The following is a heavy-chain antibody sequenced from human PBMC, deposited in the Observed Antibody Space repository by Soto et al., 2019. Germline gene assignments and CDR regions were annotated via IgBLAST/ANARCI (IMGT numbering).Heavy chain of an antibody. CDR3: TTGPNLRPLAAFDI. Sequence: GGSLRLSCAASGFNFTNAWMTWVRQGPGKGLEWVGRIKSKSDGGTIDYAAPVKGRFTISRDDSKNTLYLQMNSLKTEDTAVYYCTTGPNLRPLAAFDIWGQGTVVTVS. V-gene: IGHV3-15*01. J-gene: IGHJ3*02. CDR2: IKSKSDGGTI. CDR1: GFNFTNAW.